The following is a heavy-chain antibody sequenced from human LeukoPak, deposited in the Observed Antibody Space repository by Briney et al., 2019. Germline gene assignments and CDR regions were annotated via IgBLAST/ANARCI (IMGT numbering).Heavy chain of an antibody. CDR1: GFNVGDKY. CDR2: IKQDGSEK. Sequence: PGGSLRLSCEASGFNVGDKYMSWVRQAPGKGLEWVANIKQDGSEKYYVDSLKGRFTISRDNAKNSLFLQMNSLRAEDTAVYYCARDGGEYYYDNSDYWGNFDYWGQGTLVTVSS. J-gene: IGHJ4*02. V-gene: IGHV3-7*01. CDR3: ARDGGEYYYDNSDYWGNFDY. D-gene: IGHD3-22*01.